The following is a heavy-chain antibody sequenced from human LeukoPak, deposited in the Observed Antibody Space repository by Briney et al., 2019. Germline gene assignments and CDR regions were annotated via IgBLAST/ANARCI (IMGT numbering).Heavy chain of an antibody. CDR3: ASISPAPHPLT. D-gene: IGHD2-2*01. CDR2: IIPIFGTA. CDR1: GGTFSSYA. V-gene: IGHV1-69*05. Sequence: ASVKVSCKASGGTFSSYAISWVRQAPGQGLEWMGGIIPIFGTANYAQKFQGRVTITTDESTSTAYMELSSLRSEDTAVYYCASISPAPHPLTWGQGTRAPAS. J-gene: IGHJ5*02.